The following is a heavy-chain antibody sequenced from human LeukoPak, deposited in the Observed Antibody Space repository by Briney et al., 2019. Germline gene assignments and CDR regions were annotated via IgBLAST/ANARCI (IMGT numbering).Heavy chain of an antibody. V-gene: IGHV3-66*01. Sequence: PGGSLRLSCAASGFIFSDHYMVWVRQAPGKGLEWVSVIYSGGSTYYADSVKGRFTISRDNSKNTLYLQMNSLRAEDTAVYYCARYSYGLDYWGQGTLVTVSS. J-gene: IGHJ4*02. CDR3: ARYSYGLDY. D-gene: IGHD5-18*01. CDR1: GFIFSDHY. CDR2: IYSGGST.